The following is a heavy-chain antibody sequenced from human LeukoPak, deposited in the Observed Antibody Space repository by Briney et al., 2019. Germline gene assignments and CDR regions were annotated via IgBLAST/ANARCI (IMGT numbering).Heavy chain of an antibody. V-gene: IGHV3-9*01. CDR2: ISWNSGSI. CDR3: AKALHYGDYVGNY. Sequence: GGSLRLSCAASGFTFDDYAMHWVRQAPGKGLEWVSGISWNSGSIGYADSVKGRFTISRDNAKNSLYLQMNSLRAEDTAVYYCAKALHYGDYVGNYWGQGTLVTVSS. D-gene: IGHD4-17*01. J-gene: IGHJ4*02. CDR1: GFTFDDYA.